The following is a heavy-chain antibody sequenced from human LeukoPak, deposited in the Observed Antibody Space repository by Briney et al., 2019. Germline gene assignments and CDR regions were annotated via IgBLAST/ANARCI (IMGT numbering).Heavy chain of an antibody. CDR3: ARGPAYYYDSSGYCMDY. J-gene: IGHJ4*02. CDR2: IYYSGST. Sequence: PSETLSLTCTVSGGSISSGGYYWSWIRQHPGKGLEWIGHIYYSGSTYYNPSLKSRVTISVDTSKNQFSLKLSSVTAADTAVYYCARGPAYYYDSSGYCMDYWGQGTLVTVSS. CDR1: GGSISSGGYY. V-gene: IGHV4-31*03. D-gene: IGHD3-22*01.